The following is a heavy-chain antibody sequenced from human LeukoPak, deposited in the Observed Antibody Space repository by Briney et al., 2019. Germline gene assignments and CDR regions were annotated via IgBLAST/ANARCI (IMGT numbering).Heavy chain of an antibody. CDR2: IYTTGST. Sequence: SSETLSLTCTVSGGSISSGSYYWSWIRQPAGKGLEWIGRIYTTGSTSYNPSLKSRVTISVDTSKNHFSLKLTSVAAADTAVYYCARGIAATAFDYWGQGTLVTVSS. CDR3: ARGIAATAFDY. CDR1: GGSISSGSYY. V-gene: IGHV4-61*02. D-gene: IGHD6-13*01. J-gene: IGHJ4*02.